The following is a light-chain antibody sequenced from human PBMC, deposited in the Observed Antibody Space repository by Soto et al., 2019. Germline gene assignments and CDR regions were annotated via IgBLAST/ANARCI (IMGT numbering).Light chain of an antibody. CDR2: GAS. CDR1: QSVSSY. J-gene: IGKJ1*01. V-gene: IGKV3-15*01. Sequence: DILMTQSPATLSVSPGERVTLSCRASQSVSSYLAWYQQKPGQPPRLLIYGASTRATGIPARFSGSGSGTEFTLTISSLQSEDFAVYYCQQYNNWPRTFGQGTKVDI. CDR3: QQYNNWPRT.